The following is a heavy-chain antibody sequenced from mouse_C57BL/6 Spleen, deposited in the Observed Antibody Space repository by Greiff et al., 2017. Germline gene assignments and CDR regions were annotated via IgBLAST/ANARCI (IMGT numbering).Heavy chain of an antibody. Sequence: QVQLQQPGAELVKPGASVKLSCKASGYTFTSYWMNWVKQRPGQGLEWIGMIHPNSGSTNYNEKLKRKATLTVDKSSSTAYMQLSSLTSEDSAVYYCAREGPLTPGDYWGQGTTLTVSS. D-gene: IGHD1-3*01. CDR3: AREGPLTPGDY. CDR1: GYTFTSYW. CDR2: IHPNSGST. J-gene: IGHJ2*01. V-gene: IGHV1-64*01.